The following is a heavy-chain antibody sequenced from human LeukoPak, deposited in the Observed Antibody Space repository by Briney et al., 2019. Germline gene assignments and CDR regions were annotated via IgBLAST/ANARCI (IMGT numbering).Heavy chain of an antibody. CDR1: GYSISSGYY. D-gene: IGHD4-11*01. CDR2: IYQSGST. J-gene: IGHJ4*02. CDR3: AREGATVTVY. V-gene: IGHV4-38-2*02. Sequence: PSETLSLTCAVSGYSISSGYYWGWIRQPPGKGLEWIGNIYQSGSTNYNPSLKSRVTISVDTSKNKFSLKLSSVPAADTAVYYCAREGATVTVYWGQGTLVTVSS.